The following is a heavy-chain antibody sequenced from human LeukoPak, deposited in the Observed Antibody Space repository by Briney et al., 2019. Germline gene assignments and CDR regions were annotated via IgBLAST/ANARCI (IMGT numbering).Heavy chain of an antibody. CDR1: GNSISNYA. Sequence: SVKVSCKASGNSISNYAVSWVRQAPGQGFEWMGGIIPIFGTADYAQKFQGRVTITADQSTSTTYMALSSLKSEDTATYYCTTRACHAGGCSSSFYYYYGLHSWGQGTTVSVSS. D-gene: IGHD3-16*01. J-gene: IGHJ6*02. CDR3: TTRACHAGGCSSSFYYYYGLHS. CDR2: IIPIFGTA. V-gene: IGHV1-69*13.